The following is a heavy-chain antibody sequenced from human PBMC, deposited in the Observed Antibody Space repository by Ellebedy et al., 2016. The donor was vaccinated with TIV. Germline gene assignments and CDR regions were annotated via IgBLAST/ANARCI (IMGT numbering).Heavy chain of an antibody. CDR3: ARSRGYSYGYRSPYFDY. V-gene: IGHV4-4*02. CDR1: GGSISSSNW. CDR2: IYHSGST. D-gene: IGHD5-18*01. Sequence: SETLSLXXAVSGGSISSSNWWSWVRQPPGKGLEWIGEIYHSGSTNYNPSLKSRVTISVDKSKNQFSLKLSSVTAADTAVYYCARSRGYSYGYRSPYFDYWGQGTLVTVSS. J-gene: IGHJ4*02.